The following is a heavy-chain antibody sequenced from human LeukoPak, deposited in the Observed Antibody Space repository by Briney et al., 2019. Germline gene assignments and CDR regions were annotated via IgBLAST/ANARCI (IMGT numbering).Heavy chain of an antibody. CDR1: GYTVSSNH. CDR3: ARDSGFGEFNDC. D-gene: IGHD3-10*01. J-gene: IGHJ4*02. Sequence: LPGGSLRLSCAASGYTVSSNHMSWVRQAPGKGLEWVSVIYTGGSTYYADSVKGRFTISRDNSKNTLYLQMNSLRAEDTAVYYCARDSGFGEFNDCWGQGTLVTVSS. V-gene: IGHV3-66*01. CDR2: IYTGGST.